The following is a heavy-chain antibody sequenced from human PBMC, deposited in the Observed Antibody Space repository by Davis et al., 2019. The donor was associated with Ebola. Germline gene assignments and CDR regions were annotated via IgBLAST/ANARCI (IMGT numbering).Heavy chain of an antibody. V-gene: IGHV4-31*03. D-gene: IGHD6-6*01. CDR1: GGPINSGGYY. CDR2: IYYSGNT. J-gene: IGHJ6*04. CDR3: ARGRNIAGRLFVYYGMDV. Sequence: SETLSLTCTVSGGPINSGGYYWSWIRQRPGKGLEWIGYIYYSGNTHYNPSLQGRVSMSVDTSQNQFFLNLSSVTAADTAVYYCARGRNIAGRLFVYYGMDVWGKGTTVTVSS.